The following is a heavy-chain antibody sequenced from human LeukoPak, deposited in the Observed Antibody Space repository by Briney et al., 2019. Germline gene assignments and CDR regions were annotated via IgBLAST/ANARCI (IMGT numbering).Heavy chain of an antibody. CDR2: IGTASDT. CDR1: GFTFSSFD. Sequence: GGSLRLSCAASGFTFSSFDMPWVRQPTGQGLEWVSTIGTASDTYYPGSVEGRFTLSRDNAKNSLYLQMNSLTAGDTAVYYCARGPPRAKYYYMDVWGRGTTVTVSS. V-gene: IGHV3-13*01. J-gene: IGHJ6*03. CDR3: ARGPPRAKYYYMDV.